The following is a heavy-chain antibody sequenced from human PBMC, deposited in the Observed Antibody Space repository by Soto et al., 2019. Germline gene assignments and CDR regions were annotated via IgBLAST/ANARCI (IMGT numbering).Heavy chain of an antibody. CDR2: MSGSGGST. J-gene: IGHJ4*02. D-gene: IGHD6-13*01. Sequence: EVQLLESGGGLVQPGGSLRLSCAASGFTFSNYAVTWVRQAPGKGLEWVSTMSGSGGSTYYADYVKGRFTISRDNSKNTLYLQMNSLRAEDTAVYYCAKDQGSSWYEIDYWGQGTLVTVSS. CDR1: GFTFSNYA. CDR3: AKDQGSSWYEIDY. V-gene: IGHV3-23*01.